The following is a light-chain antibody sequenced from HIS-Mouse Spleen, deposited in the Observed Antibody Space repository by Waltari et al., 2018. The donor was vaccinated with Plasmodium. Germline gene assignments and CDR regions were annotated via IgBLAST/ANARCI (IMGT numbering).Light chain of an antibody. CDR1: SSNIGSNY. CDR2: RNN. V-gene: IGLV1-47*01. Sequence: QSVLTQPPSASGTPGQRVTISCSGSSSNIGSNYVYWYQQLPGTAPKLLIYRNNQRPSGVPDQFSGSKSGTSASLAISGLRSEDEADHYCAAWDDSLSGRVFGGGTKLTVL. J-gene: IGLJ3*02. CDR3: AAWDDSLSGRV.